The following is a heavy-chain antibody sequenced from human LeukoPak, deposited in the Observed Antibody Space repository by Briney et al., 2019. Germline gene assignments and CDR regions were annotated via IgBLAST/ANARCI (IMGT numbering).Heavy chain of an antibody. V-gene: IGHV4-30-4*08. CDR3: ARTYCSGGTCYGLDY. J-gene: IGHJ4*02. CDR1: GGSISSGDYY. D-gene: IGHD2-15*01. Sequence: PSETLSLTCTVSGGSISSGDYYWSSIRQPPGKGPEWIGYTHYSGRTYYNPSLKSRLTISADTSKNQFSLRLSSVTAADTAVYYCARTYCSGGTCYGLDYWGQGTLVTVSS. CDR2: THYSGRT.